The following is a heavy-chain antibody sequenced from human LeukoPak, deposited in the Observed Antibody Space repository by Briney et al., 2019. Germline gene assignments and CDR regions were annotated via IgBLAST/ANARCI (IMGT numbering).Heavy chain of an antibody. CDR3: AKDGQQLVRTTFDY. CDR2: ISGSGGST. CDR1: GFTFSSYA. J-gene: IGHJ4*02. Sequence: GGSLRLSCAASGFTFSSYAMSWVHQAPGKGLEWVSAISGSGGSTYYADSVKGRFTISRDNSKNTLYLQMNSLRAEDTAVYYCAKDGQQLVRTTFDYWGQGTLVTVSS. V-gene: IGHV3-23*01. D-gene: IGHD6-13*01.